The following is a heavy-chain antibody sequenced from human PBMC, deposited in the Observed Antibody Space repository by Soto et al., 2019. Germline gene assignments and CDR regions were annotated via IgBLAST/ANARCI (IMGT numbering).Heavy chain of an antibody. CDR3: AEAAADNWFYP. CDR2: IYYSGST. V-gene: IGHV4-61*01. J-gene: IGHJ5*02. Sequence: PSDNPSLPRTGSGGFRRRGKFFWGLIRQPPGKGLEWIGYIYYSGSTNYNPSLKSRVTISVDTSKNQFSLKLSSVTAADTAVYYCAEAAADNWFYPCAQGTLVTVS. D-gene: IGHD6-13*01. CDR1: GGFRRRGKFF.